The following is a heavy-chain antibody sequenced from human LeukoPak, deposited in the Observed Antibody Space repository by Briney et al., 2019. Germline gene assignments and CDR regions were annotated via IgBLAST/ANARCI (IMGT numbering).Heavy chain of an antibody. CDR1: GFTVSSNY. J-gene: IGHJ4*02. V-gene: IGHV3-53*01. CDR2: IYSGGST. Sequence: ARGSLRLSCAASGFTVSSNYMSWVRQAPGKGLEWVSDIYSGGSTYYSDSVKGRFTISRDNSKNTLYLQMNSLRAEDTAVYYCARDSDYYDSRGSLGAYWGQGTLVTVSS. CDR3: ARDSDYYDSRGSLGAY. D-gene: IGHD3-22*01.